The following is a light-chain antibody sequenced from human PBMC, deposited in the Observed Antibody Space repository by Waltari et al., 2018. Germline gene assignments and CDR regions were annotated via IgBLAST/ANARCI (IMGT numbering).Light chain of an antibody. Sequence: QSALTQPASVSGSPGQSITISCTGTRSDVGAYNYVSWYQQHPGKAPKVMIYDVNSRPSGVSNRFSGSKSGNTASLTISGRQAEDEADYYCSSYTSSNTLVVFGGGTKLTVL. J-gene: IGLJ2*01. CDR1: RSDVGAYNY. V-gene: IGLV2-14*01. CDR3: SSYTSSNTLVV. CDR2: DVN.